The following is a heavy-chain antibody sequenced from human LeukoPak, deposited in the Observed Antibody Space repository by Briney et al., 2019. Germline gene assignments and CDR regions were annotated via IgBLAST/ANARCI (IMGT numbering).Heavy chain of an antibody. V-gene: IGHV3-7*01. CDR1: GFTFRSYW. CDR2: IKQDGSEE. J-gene: IGHJ4*02. CDR3: ARDKVVGATLLDY. D-gene: IGHD2-15*01. Sequence: GGSLRLSCGASGFTFRSYWMSWVRQAPGKGLEWVANIKQDGSEEDYVDSVKGRFTISRDNAKNSLHLQMNSLRAEDTAVYYCARDKVVGATLLDYWGQGTLVNVSS.